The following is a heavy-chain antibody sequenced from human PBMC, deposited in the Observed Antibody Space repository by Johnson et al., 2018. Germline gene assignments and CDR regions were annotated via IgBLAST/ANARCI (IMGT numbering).Heavy chain of an antibody. CDR3: AKFWAEGRYYYYYGSGAPDY. D-gene: IGHD3-10*01. CDR1: GFTFSSYG. V-gene: IGHV3-30*18. Sequence: SGCGVVQPGRSLRLSCAASGFTFSSYGLHWVRQAPGQGLEWVAVISYAGSNKYYADSVKGRFTTSRDNPNNTLYLQMNSLRAEDTAGYYGAKFWAEGRYYYYYGSGAPDYWGQGTLVTVSS. CDR2: ISYAGSNK. J-gene: IGHJ4*02.